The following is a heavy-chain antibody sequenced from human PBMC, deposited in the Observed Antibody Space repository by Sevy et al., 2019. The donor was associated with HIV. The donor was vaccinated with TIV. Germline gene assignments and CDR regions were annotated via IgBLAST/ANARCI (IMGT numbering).Heavy chain of an antibody. Sequence: ASVKVSCKASGGTFSSYAISWVRQAPGQGLEWMGGIIPIFGTANYAQKFQGRVTITADKSTSTAYMELSSLGSEDTAGYYCAWVVKYYDSSGYYAAFDIWGQGTMVTVSS. D-gene: IGHD3-22*01. CDR2: IIPIFGTA. J-gene: IGHJ3*02. V-gene: IGHV1-69*06. CDR1: GGTFSSYA. CDR3: AWVVKYYDSSGYYAAFDI.